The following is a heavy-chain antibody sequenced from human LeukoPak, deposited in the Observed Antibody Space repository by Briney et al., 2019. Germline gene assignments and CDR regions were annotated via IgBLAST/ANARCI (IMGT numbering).Heavy chain of an antibody. V-gene: IGHV1-2*02. CDR3: ARAGYYDCSGYYSPFDY. CDR2: INPNSGGT. J-gene: IGHJ4*02. CDR1: GYTFTGYY. Sequence: ASVKDSCMASGYTFTGYYLHWVRQAPGQGLEWMGWINPNSGGTNYAQTLQGRVTMTRDTSISTAYMELSRVISDDTAVYCCARAGYYDCSGYYSPFDYWGQGTLVTVSS. D-gene: IGHD3-22*01.